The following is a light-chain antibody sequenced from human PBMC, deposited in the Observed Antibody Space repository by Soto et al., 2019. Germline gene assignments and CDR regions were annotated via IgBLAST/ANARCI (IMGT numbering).Light chain of an antibody. J-gene: IGKJ1*01. CDR1: QSISNY. V-gene: IGKV1-39*01. CDR3: QQSFSAPVT. Sequence: DLQMTQSPSSLSASVGDRVTITCRASQSISNYLNWYQQKPGKAPKLLIYAASTLQGGVPSRFSGTGSGTGFTLTISSLQPEDLATYNCQQSFSAPVTFGQGTKVEIK. CDR2: AAS.